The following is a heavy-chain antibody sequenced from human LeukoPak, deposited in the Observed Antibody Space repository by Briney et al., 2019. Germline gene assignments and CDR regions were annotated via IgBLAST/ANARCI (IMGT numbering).Heavy chain of an antibody. CDR2: IYWNDDK. CDR3: AHSFYDYVWGSYRYAVPYYFDY. V-gene: IGHV2-5*01. D-gene: IGHD3-16*02. Sequence: SGPTLVSRTQTLXLTCTFSGFSLSASGVGVGWIRQPPGKALVWLALIYWNDDKRYSPSLKSRLTITKDTSKNQVVLTMTNMDPVDTATFYCAHSFYDYVWGSYRYAVPYYFDYWGQGTLVTVSS. CDR1: GFSLSASGVG. J-gene: IGHJ4*02.